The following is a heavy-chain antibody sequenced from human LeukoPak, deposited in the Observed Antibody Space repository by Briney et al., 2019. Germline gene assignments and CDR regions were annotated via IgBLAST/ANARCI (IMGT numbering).Heavy chain of an antibody. Sequence: ASVKVSFKASGYTFTNFGISWVRQAPGQGLEWMGWISPYNGNTNYAQKVQGRVTITTDTSTSTVYMELRSLRSDDTAVYYCARLGGWAYRDYLQEAFDYWGQGTLVTVSS. CDR1: GYTFTNFG. V-gene: IGHV1-18*01. CDR2: ISPYNGNT. J-gene: IGHJ4*02. CDR3: ARLGGWAYRDYLQEAFDY. D-gene: IGHD4-17*01.